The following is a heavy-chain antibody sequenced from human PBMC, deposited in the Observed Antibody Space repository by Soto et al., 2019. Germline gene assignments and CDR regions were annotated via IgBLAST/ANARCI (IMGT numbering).Heavy chain of an antibody. D-gene: IGHD3-3*01. CDR3: AKASREWPDYFDY. V-gene: IGHV3-23*01. CDR2: ISGSGGST. Sequence: GGSLRLSCAASGFTFSSYAMSWVRQAPGKGLERVSAISGSGGSTYYADSVKGRFTISRDNSKNTLYLQMNSLRAEDTAVYYCAKASREWPDYFDYWGQGTLVTVSS. CDR1: GFTFSSYA. J-gene: IGHJ4*02.